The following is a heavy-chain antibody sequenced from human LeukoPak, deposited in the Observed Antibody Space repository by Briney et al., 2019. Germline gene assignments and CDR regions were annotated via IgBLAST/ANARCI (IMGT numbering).Heavy chain of an antibody. CDR3: AKDHGIAAAGYYFDY. V-gene: IGHV3-23*01. Sequence: PGGSLRLSCAASGLTFSSYAMSWVRQAPGKGLEWVSAISGSGGSTYYADSVKGRFTISRDNSKNTLYLQMNSLRAEDTAVYYCAKDHGIAAAGYYFDYWGQGALVTVSS. CDR2: ISGSGGST. CDR1: GLTFSSYA. J-gene: IGHJ4*02. D-gene: IGHD6-13*01.